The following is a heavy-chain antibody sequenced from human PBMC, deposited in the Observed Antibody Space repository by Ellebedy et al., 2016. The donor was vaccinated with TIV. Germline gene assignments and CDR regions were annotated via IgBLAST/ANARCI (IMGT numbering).Heavy chain of an antibody. Sequence: GESLKISCADSGFTFDTYAMSWVRQAPGKGLEWVSHISGSGVKTYYTDPVRGRFSISRDNSKNTLYLQMKSLRADDTAVYYCAGFRGEAVAGNWFDPWGQGALVTVSS. V-gene: IGHV3-23*01. CDR2: ISGSGVKT. CDR1: GFTFDTYA. CDR3: AGFRGEAVAGNWFDP. J-gene: IGHJ5*02. D-gene: IGHD6-19*01.